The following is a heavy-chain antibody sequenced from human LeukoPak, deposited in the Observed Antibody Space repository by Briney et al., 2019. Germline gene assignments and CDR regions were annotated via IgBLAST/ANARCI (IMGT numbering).Heavy chain of an antibody. CDR3: TTDSRLGEFDY. CDR2: IKSKTDGGTT. V-gene: IGHV3-15*01. CDR1: GFTLNNAW. J-gene: IGHJ4*02. D-gene: IGHD3-16*01. Sequence: GGSLRLSCAASGFTLNNAWMRWVRQAPGKGLECVGRIKSKTDGGTTDYAAPVKGRFTISRDDSKNTLYLQMNSLKTEDTAVYYCTTDSRLGEFDYWGQGTLVTVSS.